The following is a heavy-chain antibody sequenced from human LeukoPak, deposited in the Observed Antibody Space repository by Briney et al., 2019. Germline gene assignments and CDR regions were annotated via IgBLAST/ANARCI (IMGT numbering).Heavy chain of an antibody. D-gene: IGHD4-17*01. Sequence: SQTLSLTCTVSGGSINSDNSYWSWIRQPAGKGLEWIGRIYANGSANYNPSLKSRVTISVDTSKNPFSLKLRSVTAADTAVYYCARGVHRLTRPTTVTTGLDVWGHGTMVTVSS. J-gene: IGHJ3*01. CDR1: GGSINSDNSY. CDR2: IYANGSA. V-gene: IGHV4-61*02. CDR3: ARGVHRLTRPTTVTTGLDV.